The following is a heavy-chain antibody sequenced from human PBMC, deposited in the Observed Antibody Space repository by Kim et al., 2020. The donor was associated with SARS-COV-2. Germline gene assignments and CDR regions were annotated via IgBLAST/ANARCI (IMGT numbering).Heavy chain of an antibody. CDR2: ISYDGSNK. Sequence: GGSLRLSCAASGFTFSSYAMHWVRQAPGKGLEWVAVISYDGSNKYYADSVKGRFTISRDNSKNTLYLQMNSLRAEDTAVYYCARAYYDIWSGYDPIDYWGQGTLVTVSS. CDR3: ARAYYDIWSGYDPIDY. D-gene: IGHD3-3*01. J-gene: IGHJ4*02. V-gene: IGHV3-30*04. CDR1: GFTFSSYA.